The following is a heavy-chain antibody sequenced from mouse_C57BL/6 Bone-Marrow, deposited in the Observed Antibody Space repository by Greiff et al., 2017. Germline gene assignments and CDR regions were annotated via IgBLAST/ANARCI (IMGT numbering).Heavy chain of an antibody. CDR2: IYPGSGST. J-gene: IGHJ1*03. CDR1: GYTFTSYW. D-gene: IGHD1-1*01. V-gene: IGHV1-55*01. CDR3: ARYNYGSSYWYFDV. Sequence: VKLVESGAELVKPGASVKMSCKASGYTFTSYWITWVKQRPGQGLEWIGDIYPGSGSTNYNEKFKSKATLTVDTSSSTAYMQLSSLTSEDSAVYYCARYNYGSSYWYFDVWGTGTTVTVSS.